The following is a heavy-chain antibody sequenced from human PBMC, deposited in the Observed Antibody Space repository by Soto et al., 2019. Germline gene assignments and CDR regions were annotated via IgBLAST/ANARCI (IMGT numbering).Heavy chain of an antibody. CDR1: GGTFNTLS. CDR3: TTRDQGRFDH. V-gene: IGHV1-69*06. Sequence: QVLLVQSGAEGKRPGSSAKVSCKPSGGTFNTLSINWVRQAPGQGLEWVGAIIPLFDSTNYAQKFQDRVTITADKSMDTTYLELNNLRSDDTAVYYCTTRDQGRFDHWGQDTPLTVSS. CDR2: IIPLFDST. J-gene: IGHJ4*02.